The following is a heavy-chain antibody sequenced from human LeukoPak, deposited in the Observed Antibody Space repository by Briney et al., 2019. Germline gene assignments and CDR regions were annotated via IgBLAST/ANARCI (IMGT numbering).Heavy chain of an antibody. CDR1: RFTFSSYA. CDR3: AKDLGYCSGGSC. V-gene: IGHV3-23*01. J-gene: IGHJ4*02. Sequence: GGSLRLSCAASRFTFSSYAMSWVRQAPEKGLEWVSAISGSGGSTYYADSVKGRFTISRDNSKNTLFLQMNSLRAEDTAVYYCAKDLGYCSGGSCWGQGALVTVSS. D-gene: IGHD2-15*01. CDR2: ISGSGGST.